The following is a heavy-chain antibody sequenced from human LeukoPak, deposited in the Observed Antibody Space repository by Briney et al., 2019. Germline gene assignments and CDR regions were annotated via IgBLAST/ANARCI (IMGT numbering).Heavy chain of an antibody. Sequence: TASETLSITCNVSGGSISSSSYYWGWIRQPPGKGLEWIGSIYYSGSTYYNPSLKSRVTISVDTSKNQFSLKLSSVTAADTAVYYCARHSSFAVGATHFFDYWGQGTLVTVSS. CDR1: GGSISSSSYY. V-gene: IGHV4-39*01. CDR3: ARHSSFAVGATHFFDY. D-gene: IGHD1-26*01. CDR2: IYYSGST. J-gene: IGHJ4*02.